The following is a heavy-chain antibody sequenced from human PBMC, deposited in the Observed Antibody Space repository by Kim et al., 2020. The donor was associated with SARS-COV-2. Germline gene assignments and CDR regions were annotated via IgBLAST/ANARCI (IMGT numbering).Heavy chain of an antibody. V-gene: IGHV4-59*01. J-gene: IGHJ6*02. D-gene: IGHD3-10*01. CDR1: GGSISSYY. Sequence: SETLSLTCTVSGGSISSYYWSWIRQPPGKGLEWIGYIYYSGSTNYNPPLKSRVTISVDTSKNQFSLKLSSVTAADTAVYYCARATMVRGVIMGTYYYYGMDVWGQGTTVTVSS. CDR2: IYYSGST. CDR3: ARATMVRGVIMGTYYYYGMDV.